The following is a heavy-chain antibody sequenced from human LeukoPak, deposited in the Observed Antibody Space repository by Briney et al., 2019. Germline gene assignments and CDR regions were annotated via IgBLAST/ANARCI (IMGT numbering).Heavy chain of an antibody. V-gene: IGHV4-34*01. D-gene: IGHD3-3*01. CDR2: INHSGST. CDR1: GGSFSGYY. CDR3: ARGPNRITIFGVVIISSDAFDI. J-gene: IGHJ3*02. Sequence: SETLSLTCAVYGGSFSGYYWSWIRQPPGKGLEWIGEINHSGSTNYDPSLKSRVTISVDTSKNQFSLKLSSVTAADTAVYYCARGPNRITIFGVVIISSDAFDIWGQGTMVTVSS.